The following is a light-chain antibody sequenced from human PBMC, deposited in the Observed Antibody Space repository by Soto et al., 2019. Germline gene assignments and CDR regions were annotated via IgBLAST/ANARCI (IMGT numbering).Light chain of an antibody. CDR2: DAS. J-gene: IGKJ4*01. CDR3: QQFNTYPS. CDR1: HGISSA. Sequence: AIQLTQSPSSLSASVGDRVSITCRASHGISSALAWYQQKPGKAPKLLIYDASSLESGVPSRFSGSGSGTYFTLTISSLQPEDFATYYCQQFNTYPSFGGGTKVGIK. V-gene: IGKV1-13*02.